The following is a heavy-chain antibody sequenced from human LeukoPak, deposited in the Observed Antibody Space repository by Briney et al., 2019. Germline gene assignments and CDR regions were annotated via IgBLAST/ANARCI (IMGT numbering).Heavy chain of an antibody. D-gene: IGHD6-13*01. Sequence: GESLKISCKGSGYIFTSYWIGWVRQMPGKGLEWMGIIYPGDSDTRYSPTFQGQVTISADKSISTAYLQWSSLKASDTAMYYCATHQHGGYSSLDAFDIWGQGTMVTVSS. J-gene: IGHJ3*02. V-gene: IGHV5-51*01. CDR3: ATHQHGGYSSLDAFDI. CDR2: IYPGDSDT. CDR1: GYIFTSYW.